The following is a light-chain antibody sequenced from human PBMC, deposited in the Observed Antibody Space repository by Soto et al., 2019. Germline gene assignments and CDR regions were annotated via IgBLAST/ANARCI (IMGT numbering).Light chain of an antibody. Sequence: QMTQSPSSFSASTGDRVTITCRASQGISSYLAWYQQKPGKAPKLLIYAASTLQSGVPSRFSGSGSGTDFTLTIICLQSEDFATYYCQQYYSYPLTFGQGTKVEIK. V-gene: IGKV1-8*01. CDR3: QQYYSYPLT. CDR1: QGISSY. J-gene: IGKJ1*01. CDR2: AAS.